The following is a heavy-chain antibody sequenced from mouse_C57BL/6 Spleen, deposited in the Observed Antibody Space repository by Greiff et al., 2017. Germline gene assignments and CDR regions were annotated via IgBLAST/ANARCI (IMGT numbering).Heavy chain of an antibody. CDR2: INPNYGTT. CDR3: DIYYDYDGNYFDY. D-gene: IGHD2-4*01. V-gene: IGHV1-39*01. J-gene: IGHJ2*01. Sequence: VQLKQSGPELVKPGASVKISCKASGYSFTDYNMNWVKQSNGKSLEWIGVINPNYGTTSYNQKFKGKATLTVDQSSSTAYMQLNSLTSEDSAVYYCDIYYDYDGNYFDYWGQGTTLTVSS. CDR1: GYSFTDYN.